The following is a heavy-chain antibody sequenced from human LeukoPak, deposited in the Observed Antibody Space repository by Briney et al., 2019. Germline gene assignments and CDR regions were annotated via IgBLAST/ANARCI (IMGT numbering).Heavy chain of an antibody. D-gene: IGHD3-10*01. CDR1: GFSFTTYW. CDR2: ISGSGDRT. CDR3: AKAAYGSESYYDPFDY. J-gene: IGHJ4*02. Sequence: QPGGSLRLPCAASGFSFTTYWMSWVRQAPGKGLEWVSVISGSGDRTYYADSVKGRFTISRDNSKNTLYLQMNSLRAEDTAVYYCAKAAYGSESYYDPFDYWGQGTLVTVSS. V-gene: IGHV3-23*01.